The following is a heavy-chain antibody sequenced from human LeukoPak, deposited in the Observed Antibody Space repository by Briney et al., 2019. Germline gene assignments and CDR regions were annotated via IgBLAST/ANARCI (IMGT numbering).Heavy chain of an antibody. CDR3: ARDRDGSGSYFDY. D-gene: IGHD3-10*01. CDR2: INPNSGGT. J-gene: IGHJ4*02. CDR1: GYTFTGYY. V-gene: IGHV1-2*02. Sequence: ASVKVSCKASGYTFTGYYMHWVRQAPGQGLEWMGWINPNSGGTNYAQKFQGRVTMTRDTSASTAYMELSSLRSEDTAVYYCARDRDGSGSYFDYWGQGTLVTVSS.